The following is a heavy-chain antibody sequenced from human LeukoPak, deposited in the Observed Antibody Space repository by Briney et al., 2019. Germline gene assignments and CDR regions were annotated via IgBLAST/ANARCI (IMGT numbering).Heavy chain of an antibody. Sequence: GRSLRLSCAASGFTFSGYGMHWVRQAPGQGLEWVAVIWYDGTNKQYGDSVRGRFTISRDNSKNTLYLQMNSLRAEDTAVYYCARDKQYNWNFDAFDIWGQGTIVTVSS. J-gene: IGHJ3*02. V-gene: IGHV3-33*01. D-gene: IGHD1-7*01. CDR3: ARDKQYNWNFDAFDI. CDR1: GFTFSGYG. CDR2: IWYDGTNK.